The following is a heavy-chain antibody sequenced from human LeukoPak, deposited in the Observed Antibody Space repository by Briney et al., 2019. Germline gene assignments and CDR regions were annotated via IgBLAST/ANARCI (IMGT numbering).Heavy chain of an antibody. CDR3: ASYCSSTSCYSPIDY. D-gene: IGHD2-2*01. J-gene: IGHJ4*02. V-gene: IGHV3-30*03. Sequence: GGSLRLSCAASGFTFSSYGMHWVRQAPGKGLEWVAVISYDGSNKYYADSVKGRFTISRDNSKNTLYLQMNSPRAEDTAVYYCASYCSSTSCYSPIDYWGQGTLVTVSS. CDR1: GFTFSSYG. CDR2: ISYDGSNK.